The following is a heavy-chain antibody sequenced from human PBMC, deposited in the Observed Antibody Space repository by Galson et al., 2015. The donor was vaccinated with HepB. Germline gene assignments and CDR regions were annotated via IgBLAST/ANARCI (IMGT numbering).Heavy chain of an antibody. D-gene: IGHD3-10*01. CDR3: ARHQFPTGGSGRVYYYYAMDV. CDR1: GLILNPAS. Sequence: SPRHPCAVSGLILNPASMNWVRPAAGKGLEWVSSISSSSNYIYYADSVKGRFTISRDNAKNSLYLQMNSLRADDTAVYYCARHQFPTGGSGRVYYYYAMDVWGQGTTVTVSS. J-gene: IGHJ6*02. CDR2: ISSSSNYI. V-gene: IGHV3-21*01.